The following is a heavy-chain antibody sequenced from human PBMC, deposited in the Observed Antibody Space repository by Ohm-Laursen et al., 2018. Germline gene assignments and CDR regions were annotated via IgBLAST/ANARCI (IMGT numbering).Heavy chain of an antibody. CDR1: GYTFTDYY. CDR2: VDPEDGET. D-gene: IGHD3-9*01. V-gene: IGHV1-69-2*01. Sequence: GASVKVSCKVSGYTFTDYYMHWVQQAPGKGLEWMGLVDPEDGETIYAEKFQGRVTMTEDTSTDTAYMELSSLRSDDTAVYYCARRRSYDILTGYYVDYWGQGTLVTVSS. CDR3: ARRRSYDILTGYYVDY. J-gene: IGHJ4*02.